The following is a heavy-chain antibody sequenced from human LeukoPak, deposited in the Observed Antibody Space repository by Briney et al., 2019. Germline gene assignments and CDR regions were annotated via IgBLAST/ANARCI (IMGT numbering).Heavy chain of an antibody. J-gene: IGHJ6*03. V-gene: IGHV1-69*13. CDR2: IIPIFGTA. Sequence: ASVKVSCKASGGTFSSYAISWVRQAPGQGLEWRGGIIPIFGTANYAQKLQSRVTITADASTSTDYMELRSLRAEDTALYYCARDHYSSSWYTFYYSSRDVWGKETTLTVSS. CDR3: ARDHYSSSWYTFYYSSRDV. D-gene: IGHD6-13*01. CDR1: GGTFSSYA.